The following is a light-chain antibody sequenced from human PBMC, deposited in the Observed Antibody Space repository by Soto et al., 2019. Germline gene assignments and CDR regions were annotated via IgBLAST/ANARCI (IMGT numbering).Light chain of an antibody. Sequence: SYELTQPPSVSVAPGKTARITCGGNNIGSKSVHWYQQKPGQAPVLVIYYDSDRPSGIPERVSGSNSGNTATLTISRVEAGDEADYYCQVWDSTSDHVVFGGGTKLTVL. CDR1: NIGSKS. CDR2: YDS. CDR3: QVWDSTSDHVV. V-gene: IGLV3-21*04. J-gene: IGLJ2*01.